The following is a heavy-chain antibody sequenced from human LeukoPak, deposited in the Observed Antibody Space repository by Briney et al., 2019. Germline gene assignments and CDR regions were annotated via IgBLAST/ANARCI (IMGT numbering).Heavy chain of an antibody. J-gene: IGHJ3*02. CDR3: AREWGDSGSYPDAFDI. CDR1: GGSISSYY. CDR2: IYYSGST. Sequence: SETLSLTCTVSGGSISSYYWSWIRQPPGKGLEWIGYIYYSGSTNYNPSLKSRVTISVDTSKNQFSLKLSSVTAADTAVYYCAREWGDSGSYPDAFDIWGQGTMVTVSS. D-gene: IGHD1-26*01. V-gene: IGHV4-59*01.